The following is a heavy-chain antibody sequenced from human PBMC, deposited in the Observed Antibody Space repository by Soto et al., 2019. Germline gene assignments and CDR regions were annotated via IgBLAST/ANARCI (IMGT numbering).Heavy chain of an antibody. V-gene: IGHV3-30*18. CDR3: AKDQEPGHYYDSSGYYYGVMGY. D-gene: IGHD3-22*01. CDR2: ISYDGSNK. Sequence: GGSLRLSCAASGFTFSSYGMHWVRQAPGKGLEWVAVISYDGSNKYYADSVKGRFTISRDNSKNTLYLQMNSLRAEDTAVYYCAKDQEPGHYYDSSGYYYGVMGYWGQGTLVTVSS. CDR1: GFTFSSYG. J-gene: IGHJ4*02.